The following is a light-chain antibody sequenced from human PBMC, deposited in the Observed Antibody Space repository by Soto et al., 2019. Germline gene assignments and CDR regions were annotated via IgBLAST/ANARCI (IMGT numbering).Light chain of an antibody. V-gene: IGLV4-69*01. CDR3: QTWGTGIHVV. CDR1: SGHSSYA. J-gene: IGLJ2*01. CDR2: LDSDGSH. Sequence: QPVLTQSPSASASLGASVKLTCTLSSGHSSYAIAWHQQQPEKGPRYLMKLDSDGSHTKWAAIPDRFSGSSSGAERYLTISSLQSEDEADYYSQTWGTGIHVVFGGGTKLTVL.